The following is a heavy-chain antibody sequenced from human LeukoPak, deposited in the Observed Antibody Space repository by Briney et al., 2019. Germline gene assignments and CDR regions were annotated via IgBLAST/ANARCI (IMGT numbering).Heavy chain of an antibody. CDR1: GYNFMSYW. V-gene: IGHV5-51*01. J-gene: IGHJ5*02. D-gene: IGHD6-13*01. CDR2: IYPGDSVT. Sequence: GESLKISCKGSGYNFMSYWIGWVRQMPGKGPEWMGIIYPGDSVTRYSPSFQGQVTISADKSISTAYLQWSSLKASDTAMYYCARRVVSYSSSWSPGQGWFDPWGQGTLVTVSS. CDR3: ARRVVSYSSSWSPGQGWFDP.